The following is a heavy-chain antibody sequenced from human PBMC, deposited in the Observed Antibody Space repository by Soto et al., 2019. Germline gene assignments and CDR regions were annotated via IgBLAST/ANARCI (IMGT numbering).Heavy chain of an antibody. Sequence: GGSLRLSCAASGFTFSSYWMSWVRQAPGKGLEWVANIKQDGSEKYYVDSVEGRFTISRDNAKNSLYLQMNSLRAEDTAVYYCARCGWYQLSAFDIWGQGTMVTVSS. CDR3: ARCGWYQLSAFDI. J-gene: IGHJ3*02. CDR1: GFTFSSYW. D-gene: IGHD6-19*01. V-gene: IGHV3-7*01. CDR2: IKQDGSEK.